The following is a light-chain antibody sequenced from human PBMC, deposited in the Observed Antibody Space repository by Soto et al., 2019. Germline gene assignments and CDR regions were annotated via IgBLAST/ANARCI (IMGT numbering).Light chain of an antibody. J-gene: IGKJ4*01. V-gene: IGKV1-33*01. CDR1: QNINNY. CDR2: DAS. CDR3: QKYNSGGPLT. Sequence: DIKMTQSPSSLSATVGDRVTITCQASQNINNYLNWYQQKPGRAPKLLIYDASNLEAGVPSRFRGSGSGTHFTLTISSLQPDDVATYYCQKYNSGGPLTFGGGTKVDNK.